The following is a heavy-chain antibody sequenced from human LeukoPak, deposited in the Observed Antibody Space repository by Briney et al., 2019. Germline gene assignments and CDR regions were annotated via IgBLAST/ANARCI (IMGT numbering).Heavy chain of an antibody. D-gene: IGHD1-7*01. CDR1: GGSFSNYY. V-gene: IGHV4-34*01. J-gene: IGHJ6*03. CDR2: INDSGRT. Sequence: SETLSLTCAVYGGSFSNYYWSWIRRTPGKGMEWIGEINDSGRTNYNPSLMSRVTVSVDTSKNQFSLRLTSVTATDTAVYYCARRWNYGRNYYIDVWGKGATVSVSS. CDR3: ARRWNYGRNYYIDV.